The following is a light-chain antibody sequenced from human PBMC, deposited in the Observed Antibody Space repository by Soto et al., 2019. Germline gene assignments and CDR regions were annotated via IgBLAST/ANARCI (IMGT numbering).Light chain of an antibody. J-gene: IGLJ2*01. V-gene: IGLV2-8*01. CDR1: SSDVGGYNY. CDR2: EVS. CDR3: SSYAGSNTVV. Sequence: QSVLTQPPSASGSPGQSVTISCTGTSSDVGGYNYVSWYQQHPGKAPKLIIYEVSKRPSGVPDRFSGSKSGNTASLTVSGLQDEDEADYYCSSYAGSNTVVFGGGTQLTVL.